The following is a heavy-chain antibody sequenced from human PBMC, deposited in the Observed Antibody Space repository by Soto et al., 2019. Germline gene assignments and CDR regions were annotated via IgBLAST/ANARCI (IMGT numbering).Heavy chain of an antibody. V-gene: IGHV4-59*08. CDR3: ARLGYSYGYQHFDY. CDR1: GGSISSYY. Sequence: SETLSLTCTVSGGSISSYYWSWIRQPPGKGLEWIGYIYYSGSTNYNPSLKSRVTISVDTSKNQFSLKLSSVTAADTAVYYCARLGYSYGYQHFDYWGQGTLVTVS. D-gene: IGHD5-18*01. J-gene: IGHJ4*02. CDR2: IYYSGST.